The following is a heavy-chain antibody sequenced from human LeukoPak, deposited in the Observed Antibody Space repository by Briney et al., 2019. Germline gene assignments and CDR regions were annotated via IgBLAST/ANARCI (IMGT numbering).Heavy chain of an antibody. CDR3: ARGSTYYDSSGQVPFDY. CDR2: ISGSSSTI. J-gene: IGHJ4*02. V-gene: IGHV3-48*01. Sequence: GGSLRLSCAASGFTFSSYSMNWVRQAPGKGLEWGSNISGSSSTIYYADSVKGRFTISRDNGKNTLYLQMNSLRAEDTAVYYCARGSTYYDSSGQVPFDYWGQGTLVTVSS. D-gene: IGHD3-22*01. CDR1: GFTFSSYS.